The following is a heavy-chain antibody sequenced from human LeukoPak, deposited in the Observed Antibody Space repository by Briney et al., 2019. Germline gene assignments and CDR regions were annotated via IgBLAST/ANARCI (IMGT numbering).Heavy chain of an antibody. CDR3: ARGPRIFGVVILVNWFDP. CDR2: INPNSGGT. D-gene: IGHD3-3*02. V-gene: IGHV1-2*02. J-gene: IGHJ5*02. Sequence: ASVTVSCKASGYTFTGYYMHWVRQAPGQGLEWMGWINPNSGGTNYAQRFPGRVTMTRDTSISTAYMELSRLRSDDTAVYYCARGPRIFGVVILVNWFDPWGQGTLVTVSS. CDR1: GYTFTGYY.